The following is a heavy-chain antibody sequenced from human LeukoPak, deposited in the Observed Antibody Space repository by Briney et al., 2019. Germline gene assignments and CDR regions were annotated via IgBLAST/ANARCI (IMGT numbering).Heavy chain of an antibody. D-gene: IGHD3-10*01. J-gene: IGHJ3*02. V-gene: IGHV3-21*01. CDR1: GVTFSSYS. CDR2: ISSSSSYI. Sequence: GGSLRLSCAASGVTFSSYSMNWVRQAPGKGLEWVSSISSSSSYIYYADSVKGRFTISRDNAKNSLYLQMNSLRAEDTAVYYCARVWLDAFDIWGQGTMVTVSS. CDR3: ARVWLDAFDI.